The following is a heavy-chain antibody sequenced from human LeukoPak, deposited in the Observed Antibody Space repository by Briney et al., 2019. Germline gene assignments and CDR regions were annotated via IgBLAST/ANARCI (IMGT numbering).Heavy chain of an antibody. CDR1: GGSISSYY. CDR3: ARAPSNYYDSSGYRFDY. CDR2: IYYSGST. V-gene: IGHV4-59*01. Sequence: SETLSLTCTVSGGSISSYYWSWIRQPPGKGLEWIGYIYYSGSTNYNPSLKSRVTISVDTSKNQFSLKLSSVTAADTAVYYCARAPSNYYDSSGYRFDYWGQGILVTVSS. D-gene: IGHD3-22*01. J-gene: IGHJ4*02.